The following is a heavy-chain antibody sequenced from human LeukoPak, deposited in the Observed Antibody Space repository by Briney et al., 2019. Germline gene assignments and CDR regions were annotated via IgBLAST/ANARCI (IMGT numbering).Heavy chain of an antibody. Sequence: SETLSLTCTVSGASISSGGYYWSWIRQHPGKGLEWIGYIFNSGSTYYNPSLKSRVTISIDTSKYQFSLKVSSVTAADTAVYYCYGSGYWGQGTLVTVSS. V-gene: IGHV4-31*03. CDR1: GASISSGGYY. J-gene: IGHJ4*02. D-gene: IGHD3-10*01. CDR2: IFNSGST. CDR3: YGSGY.